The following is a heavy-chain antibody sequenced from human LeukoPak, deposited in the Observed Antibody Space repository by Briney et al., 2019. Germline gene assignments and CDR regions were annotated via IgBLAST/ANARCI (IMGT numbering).Heavy chain of an antibody. J-gene: IGHJ4*02. CDR3: AKDSGPYTSGYYGH. Sequence: GGSLRLSCAASGFTFSSYAMSWVRQAPGKRLEWVSAISGGGGTTYYADSVKGRFTISRDNSKNTLFLQMNRLRAEDTAVYYCAKDSGPYTSGYYGHWGQGTLVTVSS. V-gene: IGHV3-23*01. CDR2: ISGGGGTT. CDR1: GFTFSSYA. D-gene: IGHD3-22*01.